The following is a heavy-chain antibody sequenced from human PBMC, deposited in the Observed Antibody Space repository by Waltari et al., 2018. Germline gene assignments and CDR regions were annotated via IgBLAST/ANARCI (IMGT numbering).Heavy chain of an antibody. V-gene: IGHV1-8*01. D-gene: IGHD3-16*01. J-gene: IGHJ5*02. Sequence: QVQLVPSGAEVKKPGASVKVSCKASGYTFTGYEINWVRQATGQGLEWMGWMNPKSGNAYSTPKFQDRVIMTTDISTSTVYMELNSLRPDDTVVYFCARGAVPGKGANWFDPWGQGTLVIVSS. CDR1: GYTFTGYE. CDR2: MNPKSGNA. CDR3: ARGAVPGKGANWFDP.